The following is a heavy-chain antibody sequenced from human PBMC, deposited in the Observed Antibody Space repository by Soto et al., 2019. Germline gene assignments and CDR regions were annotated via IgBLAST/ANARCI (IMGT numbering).Heavy chain of an antibody. Sequence: SETLSLTCTVSGGSISSGGYYWSWIRQHPGKGLEWIGYIYYSGSTYYNPSLKSRVTISVDTSKNQFSLKLSSMTAADTAVYYCARWKGVVDAFDIWGQGTMVTVSS. D-gene: IGHD2-15*01. CDR1: GGSISSGGYY. V-gene: IGHV4-31*03. J-gene: IGHJ3*02. CDR3: ARWKGVVDAFDI. CDR2: IYYSGST.